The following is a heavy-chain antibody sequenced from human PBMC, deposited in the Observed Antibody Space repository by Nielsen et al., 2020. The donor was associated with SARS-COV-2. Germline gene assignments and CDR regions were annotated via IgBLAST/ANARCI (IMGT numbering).Heavy chain of an antibody. J-gene: IGHJ6*04. V-gene: IGHV3-21*01. CDR3: ARIIIQCSSTHCYTLGGMDV. CDR2: LSGSSRYI. D-gene: IGHD2-2*02. Sequence: GESLKISCAASGFSFRAFAMHWVRQAPGKGLEWVSSLSGSSRYIYYADSLQGRFTISRDNAQNSLFLQMNSLRAEDTAVYYCARIIIQCSSTHCYTLGGMDVWGKGTTVTVSS. CDR1: GFSFRAFA.